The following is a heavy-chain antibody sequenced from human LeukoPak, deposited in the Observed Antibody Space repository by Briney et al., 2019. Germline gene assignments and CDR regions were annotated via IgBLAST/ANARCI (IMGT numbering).Heavy chain of an antibody. D-gene: IGHD6-13*01. J-gene: IGHJ4*02. CDR1: GVTFSIYS. Sequence: SGGSLRLSCAASGVTFSIYSMHWVRQAPGKGLEWVTTISYDGSNKYYADSVKGRFTISRDNSKDTLYLQMTSLRVEDTAMYYCAPLPGIASAGVDFWGQGTLVTVSS. V-gene: IGHV3-30*04. CDR2: ISYDGSNK. CDR3: APLPGIASAGVDF.